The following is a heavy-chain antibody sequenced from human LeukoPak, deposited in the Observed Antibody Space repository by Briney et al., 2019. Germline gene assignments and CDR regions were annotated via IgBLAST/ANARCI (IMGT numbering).Heavy chain of an antibody. Sequence: GSSVKVSCKASGGTFSSYAISWVRQAPGQGLEWMGGIIPIFGTANYAQKFQGRVTITTDESTSTAYMELSGLRSEDTAVYYCARDRLPEYHYFDYWGQGTLVTVSS. V-gene: IGHV1-69*05. CDR3: ARDRLPEYHYFDY. D-gene: IGHD6-6*01. J-gene: IGHJ4*02. CDR2: IIPIFGTA. CDR1: GGTFSSYA.